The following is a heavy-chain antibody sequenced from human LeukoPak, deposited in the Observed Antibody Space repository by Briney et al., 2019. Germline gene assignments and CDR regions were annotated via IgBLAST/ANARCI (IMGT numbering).Heavy chain of an antibody. CDR1: GGSISSYY. V-gene: IGHV4-59*08. Sequence: SETLSLTCTVSGGSISSYYWSWIRQPPGKGLEWIGYIYYSGSTNYNPSLKSRVTISVDTSKNQSSLKLSSVTAAVTAVYYCARHKGSGYDAFDIWGQGTMVTVSS. D-gene: IGHD3-22*01. CDR2: IYYSGST. CDR3: ARHKGSGYDAFDI. J-gene: IGHJ3*02.